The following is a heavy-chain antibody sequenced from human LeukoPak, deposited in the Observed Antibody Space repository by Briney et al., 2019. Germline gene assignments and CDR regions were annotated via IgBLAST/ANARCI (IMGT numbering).Heavy chain of an antibody. CDR2: ISSSGSTI. D-gene: IGHD3-10*01. CDR1: GFTFSSYE. V-gene: IGHV3-48*03. CDR3: ARESGDNWYFDL. Sequence: GGSLRLSCAASGFTFSSYEMNWVRQAPGKGLEWVSYISSSGSTIYYADSVKGRFTISRDNGENSLYLQMNSLRAEDTAVYYCARESGDNWYFDLWGRGTLVTVSS. J-gene: IGHJ2*01.